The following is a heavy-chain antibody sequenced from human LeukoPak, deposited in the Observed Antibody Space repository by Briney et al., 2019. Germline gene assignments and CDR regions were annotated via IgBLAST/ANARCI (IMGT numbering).Heavy chain of an antibody. Sequence: GGSLRLSCAASGFTFNDYYMHWVRQAPGKGLEWVSGIKRNSGNIGYADSVKGRFTISRDNAKNSLYLQMNSLRAEDTALYYCAKDILDVYDSSGPYYYYGMDVWGQGTTVTVSS. V-gene: IGHV3-9*01. J-gene: IGHJ6*02. CDR3: AKDILDVYDSSGPYYYYGMDV. D-gene: IGHD3-22*01. CDR1: GFTFNDYY. CDR2: IKRNSGNI.